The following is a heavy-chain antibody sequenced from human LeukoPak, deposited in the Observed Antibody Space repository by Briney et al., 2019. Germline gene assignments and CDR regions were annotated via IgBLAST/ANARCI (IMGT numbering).Heavy chain of an antibody. CDR2: ISSSSSYI. V-gene: IGHV3-21*01. CDR1: GFTFSSYS. CDR3: ARDWRDSSGYFYYFDY. J-gene: IGHJ4*02. Sequence: GGSLRLSCAASGFTFSSYSMNWVRQAPGKGLEWVSSISSSSSYIYYADSVKGRFTISRDNAKNSLYLQMNSLRAEDTAVYYCARDWRDSSGYFYYFDYWGQGTLVTVSS. D-gene: IGHD3-22*01.